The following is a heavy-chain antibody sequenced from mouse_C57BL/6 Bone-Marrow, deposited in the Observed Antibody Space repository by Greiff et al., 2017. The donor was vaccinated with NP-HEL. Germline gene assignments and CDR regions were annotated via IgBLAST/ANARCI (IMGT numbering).Heavy chain of an antibody. Sequence: EVQGVESGGGLVQPGGSLKLSCAASGFTFSDYGMAWVRQAPRKGPEWVAFISNLAYSIYYADTVTGRFTISRENAKNTLYLEMSSLRSEDTAMYYCARDYYGSSYWYFDVWGTGTTVTVSS. CDR2: ISNLAYSI. V-gene: IGHV5-15*01. CDR1: GFTFSDYG. D-gene: IGHD1-1*01. J-gene: IGHJ1*03. CDR3: ARDYYGSSYWYFDV.